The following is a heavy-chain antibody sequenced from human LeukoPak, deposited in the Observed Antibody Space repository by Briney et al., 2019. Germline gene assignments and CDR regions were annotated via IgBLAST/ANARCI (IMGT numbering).Heavy chain of an antibody. Sequence: GESLKISCQASGYSFPNYWIGWVRQMPGKGLEWMGIIYPGDSDTRYSPSFQGQVTISVDKSISTAYLQWSSLKASDTAMFYCARLGVRGVMGKSHIDVWGKGTTVTISS. CDR1: GYSFPNYW. CDR3: ARLGVRGVMGKSHIDV. D-gene: IGHD3-10*01. CDR2: IYPGDSDT. J-gene: IGHJ6*03. V-gene: IGHV5-51*01.